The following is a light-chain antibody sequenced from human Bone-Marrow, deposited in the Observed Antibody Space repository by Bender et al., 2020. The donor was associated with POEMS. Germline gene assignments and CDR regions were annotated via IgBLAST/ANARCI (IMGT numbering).Light chain of an antibody. CDR1: SSDIGRYKY. Sequence: QSALTQPRSVSGSPGQSVTISCIGTSSDIGRYKYVSWYQHHPGKVPKLIIYEVTRRPSGVPDRFSGSKSGNTASLTVSGLHSEDEGDYYCSSFAGGNNFVFGSGTKVAVL. J-gene: IGLJ1*01. CDR2: EVT. V-gene: IGLV2-8*01. CDR3: SSFAGGNNFV.